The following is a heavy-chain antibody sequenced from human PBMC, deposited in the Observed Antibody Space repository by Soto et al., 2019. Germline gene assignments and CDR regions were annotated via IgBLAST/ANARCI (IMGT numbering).Heavy chain of an antibody. J-gene: IGHJ6*02. CDR3: ARTGANVGLDV. V-gene: IGHV3-48*02. CDR2: INSGGNPI. CDR1: GVTFSAYT. D-gene: IGHD1-7*01. Sequence: GGSLRLSCAGSGVTFSAYTMNWVRQAPGKGLEWVSYINSGGNPIYYADSVKGRFTISRDDAKNSLFLQMNSLRDEDTAAYYCARTGANVGLDVWGQGTTVTVSS.